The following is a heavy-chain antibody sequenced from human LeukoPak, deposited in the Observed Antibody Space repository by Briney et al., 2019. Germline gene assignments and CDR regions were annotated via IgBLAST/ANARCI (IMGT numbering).Heavy chain of an antibody. CDR2: IYTSGST. CDR1: GGSISSGSYY. D-gene: IGHD3-22*01. V-gene: IGHV4-61*02. CDR3: AREVRITTIVWEGYFDY. Sequence: PSQTLSLTCTVSGGSISSGSYYWSWIRQPAGKGLEWIGRIYTSGSTNYNPPLKSRVTISVDTSKNQFSLKLSSVTAADTAVYYCAREVRITTIVWEGYFDYWGQGTLVTVSS. J-gene: IGHJ4*02.